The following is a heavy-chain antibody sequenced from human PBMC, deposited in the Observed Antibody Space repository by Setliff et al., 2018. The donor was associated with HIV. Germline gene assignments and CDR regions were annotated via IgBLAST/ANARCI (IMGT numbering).Heavy chain of an antibody. V-gene: IGHV3-7*03. D-gene: IGHD3-10*01. J-gene: IGHJ6*03. CDR3: AREAYYYGSGSYYPPIYYYYYMDV. CDR2: INQDGSAK. CDR1: GFTFSDYW. Sequence: SCAASGFTFSDYWMTWFRQAPGKGLEWVANINQDGSAKYYVDSVKGRFTISRDNAQNSLYLQMNSLRAEDTAVYYCAREAYYYGSGSYYPPIYYYYYMDVWGKGTTVTVTS.